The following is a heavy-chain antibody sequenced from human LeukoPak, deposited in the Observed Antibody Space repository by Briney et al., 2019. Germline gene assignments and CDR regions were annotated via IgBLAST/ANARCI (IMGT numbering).Heavy chain of an antibody. CDR3: ARGLWSSRVVPLRCYYMDV. CDR1: GYTFTNYD. D-gene: IGHD2-2*01. Sequence: GASVTVSCKASGYTFTNYDINWVRQATGQGLEWMGWMNPNSGNTGYAQKFQGRVTMTRNTSISTAYMELSSLRSEDTAVYYCARGLWSSRVVPLRCYYMDVWGKGTTVTVSS. J-gene: IGHJ6*03. CDR2: MNPNSGNT. V-gene: IGHV1-8*01.